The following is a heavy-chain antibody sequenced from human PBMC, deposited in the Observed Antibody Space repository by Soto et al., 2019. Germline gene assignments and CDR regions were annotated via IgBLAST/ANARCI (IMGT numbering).Heavy chain of an antibody. Sequence: QVQLVESGGGVVQPGRSLRLSCAASGFTFSSYGMHWVRQAPGKGLEWVAVISYDGSNKYYADSAKGRFTISRDNSKNTLYLQMNSLRAEDTAVYYCAKDSGLDYWGQGTLVTVSS. CDR1: GFTFSSYG. J-gene: IGHJ4*02. D-gene: IGHD3-10*01. CDR3: AKDSGLDY. V-gene: IGHV3-30*18. CDR2: ISYDGSNK.